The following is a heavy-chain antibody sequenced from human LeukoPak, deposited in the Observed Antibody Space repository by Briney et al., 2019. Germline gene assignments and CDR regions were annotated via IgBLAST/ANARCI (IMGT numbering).Heavy chain of an antibody. J-gene: IGHJ3*02. CDR2: ISGSGGCT. CDR1: GFTFSSYA. CDR3: AKATTVTTRPFDAFDI. V-gene: IGHV3-23*01. D-gene: IGHD4-17*01. Sequence: GGSLRLSCAASGFTFSSYAMSWVRQAPGKGLEWVSAISGSGGCTYYADSVKGRFTISRDNSKNTLYLQMNSLRAEDTAVYYCAKATTVTTRPFDAFDIWGQGTMVTVSS.